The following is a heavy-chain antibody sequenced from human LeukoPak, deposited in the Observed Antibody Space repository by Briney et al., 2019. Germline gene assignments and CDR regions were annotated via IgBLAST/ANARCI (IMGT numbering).Heavy chain of an antibody. CDR3: SRPYAGAFDI. V-gene: IGHV7-4-1*02. J-gene: IGHJ3*02. CDR1: GYTFTSYP. CDR2: INTNTGNP. Sequence: ASVKVSCKASGYTFTSYPMNWVRQAPGQGLEWMGWINTNTGNPTYAQGFTGRFVFSLDTSVSTAYLQISSLKVEDTAVYYCSRPYAGAFDIWGQGTMVTVSS. D-gene: IGHD3-10*01.